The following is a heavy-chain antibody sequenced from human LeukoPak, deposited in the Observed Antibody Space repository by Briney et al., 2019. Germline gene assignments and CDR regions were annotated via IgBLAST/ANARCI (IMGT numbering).Heavy chain of an antibody. CDR1: GFSFSTYG. CDR3: TRDLTGTTWSENDY. J-gene: IGHJ4*02. D-gene: IGHD6-13*01. V-gene: IGHV3-33*01. Sequence: GGSLRLSCAASGFSFSTYGMHWVRQAPGKGLEWVAVIWYDGNNKYYADSVKGRFTISRDTSKNTLYLQMNNLRADDTARYYCTRDLTGTTWSENDYWGQGTLVTISS. CDR2: IWYDGNNK.